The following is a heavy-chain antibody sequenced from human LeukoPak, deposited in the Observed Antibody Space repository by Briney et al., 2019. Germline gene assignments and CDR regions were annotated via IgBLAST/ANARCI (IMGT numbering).Heavy chain of an antibody. CDR2: IYSGGNT. D-gene: IGHD3-10*01. Sequence: GGSLRLSCTVSGFPVSINSMSWVRQAPGKGLEWVSFIYSGGNTHYSDSVKGRFTISRDSSKNTLYLQMNSLRAEDTAVYYCARGPMVRGVIQGYYYYMDVWGKGTTVTISS. CDR1: GFPVSINS. J-gene: IGHJ6*03. V-gene: IGHV3-53*01. CDR3: ARGPMVRGVIQGYYYYMDV.